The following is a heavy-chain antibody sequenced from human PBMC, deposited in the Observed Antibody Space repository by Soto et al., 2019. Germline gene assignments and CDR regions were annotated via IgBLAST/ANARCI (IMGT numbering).Heavy chain of an antibody. V-gene: IGHV4-34*01. CDR3: ARVGGSSSWYFKRGFDY. D-gene: IGHD6-13*01. J-gene: IGHJ4*02. Sequence: SETLSLTCAVYGGSFSGYYLSWIRQPPGKGLEWIGEINHSGSTNYNPSLKSRVTISVDTSKNQFSLKLSSVTAADTAVYYCARVGGSSSWYFKRGFDYWGQGTLVTVSS. CDR1: GGSFSGYY. CDR2: INHSGST.